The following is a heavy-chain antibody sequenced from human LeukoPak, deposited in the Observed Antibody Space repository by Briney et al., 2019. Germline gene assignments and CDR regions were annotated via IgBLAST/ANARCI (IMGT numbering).Heavy chain of an antibody. CDR1: GYSFTSYW. CDR3: ARTETYYGSGSYFDASDI. CDR2: IYPGDSDT. Sequence: GESLKISCKGSGYSFTSYWIGWVRQMPGKVLEWMGIIYPGDSDTRYSPSFQGQVTISADKAISTAYLQWSSLKDSDTAMYYCARTETYYGSGSYFDASDIWGQGTMVTVYS. J-gene: IGHJ3*02. V-gene: IGHV5-51*01. D-gene: IGHD3-10*01.